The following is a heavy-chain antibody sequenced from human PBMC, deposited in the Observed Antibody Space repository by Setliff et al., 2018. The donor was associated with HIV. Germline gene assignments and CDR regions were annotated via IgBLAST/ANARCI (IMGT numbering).Heavy chain of an antibody. Sequence: PSETLSLTCSVSGGSISSHYWSWIRQPPGKGLEWIGSINYSGTTNYSPSLKSRVTISIDTSTKQVSLKVNSVTAADTALYYCAGGGTNWFDPWGQGTLVTVSS. CDR2: INYSGTT. D-gene: IGHD5-12*01. CDR3: AGGGTNWFDP. V-gene: IGHV4-59*11. J-gene: IGHJ5*02. CDR1: GGSISSHY.